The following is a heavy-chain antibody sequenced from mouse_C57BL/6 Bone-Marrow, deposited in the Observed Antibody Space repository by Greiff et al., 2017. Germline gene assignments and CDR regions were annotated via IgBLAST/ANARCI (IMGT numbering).Heavy chain of an antibody. CDR1: GYSFTSYY. J-gene: IGHJ1*03. CDR2: IYPGSGNT. V-gene: IGHV1-66*01. D-gene: IGHD2-4*01. Sequence: QVQLKESGPELVKPGASVKISCKASGYSFTSYYIHWVKQRPGQGLEWIGWIYPGSGNTKYNEKFKGKATLTADTSSSTAYMQLSSLTSEDSAVYYCATDYDWYFDVWGTGTTVTVSS. CDR3: ATDYDWYFDV.